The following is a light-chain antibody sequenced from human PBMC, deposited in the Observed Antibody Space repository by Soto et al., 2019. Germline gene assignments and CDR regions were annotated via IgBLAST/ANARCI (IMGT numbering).Light chain of an antibody. V-gene: IGKV3-11*01. CDR2: DAS. J-gene: IGKJ4*01. CDR1: KSVGGY. Sequence: EIVLPQSPATLSLSPGERATLSCRASKSVGGYLDWYQQKPGQAPRLLIYDASNRSSGITAKFSGSGSGTDFTLTISSLEPEYLAVDYCHQRSNWLPLTVSGGTKVEIK. CDR3: HQRSNWLPLT.